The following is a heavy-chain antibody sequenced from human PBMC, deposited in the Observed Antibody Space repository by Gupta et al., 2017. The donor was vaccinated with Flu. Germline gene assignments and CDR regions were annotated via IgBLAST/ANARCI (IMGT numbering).Heavy chain of an antibody. V-gene: IGHV3-48*03. Sequence: VRQDPGKGLEWVSYISGSGSIIYYADSVKGRVTMSRDNAKNSLSLQMNSLRAADTAVYYCARSPTIAARVFDYWGQGTLVTVSS. CDR2: ISGSGSII. J-gene: IGHJ4*02. CDR3: ARSPTIAARVFDY. D-gene: IGHD6-6*01.